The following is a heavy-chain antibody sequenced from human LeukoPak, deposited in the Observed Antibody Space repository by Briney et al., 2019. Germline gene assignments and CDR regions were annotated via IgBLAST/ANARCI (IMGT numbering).Heavy chain of an antibody. CDR3: ARDFGWLRLNNWFDP. CDR1: GYTFTSYD. J-gene: IGHJ5*02. D-gene: IGHD5-12*01. V-gene: IGHV1-8*01. Sequence: ASVKVSCKASGYTFTSYDTNWVRQATGQGLEWMGWMNPNSGNTGYAQKFQGRVTMTRNTSISTAYMELSSLRSEDTAVYYCARDFGWLRLNNWFDPWGQGTLVTVSS. CDR2: MNPNSGNT.